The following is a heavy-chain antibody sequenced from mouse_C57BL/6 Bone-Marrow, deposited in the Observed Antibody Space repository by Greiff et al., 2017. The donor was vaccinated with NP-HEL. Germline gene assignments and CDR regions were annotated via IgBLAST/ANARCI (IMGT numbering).Heavy chain of an antibody. CDR2: IDPSDSYT. CDR1: GYTFTSYW. D-gene: IGHD1-1*01. V-gene: IGHV1-59*01. J-gene: IGHJ3*01. Sequence: QVQLQQPGAELVRPGTSVKLSCKASGYTFTSYWMHLVKQRPGQGLEWIGVIDPSDSYTNYNQKFKGKATLTVDTSSSTAYMQLSSLTSEDSAVYYCARSTVVAKDWFAYWGQGTLVTVSA. CDR3: ARSTVVAKDWFAY.